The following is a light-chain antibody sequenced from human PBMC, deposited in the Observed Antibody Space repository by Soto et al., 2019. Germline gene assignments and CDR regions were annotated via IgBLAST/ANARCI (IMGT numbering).Light chain of an antibody. J-gene: IGKJ2*02. CDR3: QQYHSSPPWT. V-gene: IGKV3-20*01. CDR1: QSVSSSY. CDR2: DAS. Sequence: EIVLTQSPGTLSLSPGERATLSCRASQSVSSSYLAWYQHKPGQAPRLLIYDASSRATGIPDRFSGSGSGTDFTLTISRLEPEDFAVYYCQQYHSSPPWTFGQGTKLEIK.